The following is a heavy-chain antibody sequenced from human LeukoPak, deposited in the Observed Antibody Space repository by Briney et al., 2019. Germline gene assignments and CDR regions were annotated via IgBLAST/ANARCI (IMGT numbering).Heavy chain of an antibody. CDR1: GYSFTSYW. CDR2: IYPGDSDT. J-gene: IGHJ4*02. V-gene: IGHV5-51*01. D-gene: IGHD2-15*01. Sequence: GESLKISCKGSGYSFTSYWIGWVRQMPGKGLEWMGIIYPGDSDTRYSPSFQGQVTISADKSISTAYLQWSSLKASDTAMYYCARQYCSGGSCYLDYFDYWGQGTLVTVSS. CDR3: ARQYCSGGSCYLDYFDY.